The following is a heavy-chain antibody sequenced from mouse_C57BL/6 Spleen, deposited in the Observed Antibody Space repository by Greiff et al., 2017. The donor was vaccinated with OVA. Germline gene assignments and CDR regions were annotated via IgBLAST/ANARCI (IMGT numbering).Heavy chain of an antibody. CDR1: GYTFTSYW. Sequence: QVQLQQPGAELVKPGASVKMSCKASGYTFTSYWITWVKQRPGQGLEWIGDIYPGSGSTKYNEKFKSKATLTVDTSSSTAYMQLSSLTSADSAVYYCAEYVSFERYYDMDYWGQGTSVTVSS. V-gene: IGHV1-55*01. CDR2: IYPGSGST. CDR3: AEYVSFERYYDMDY. D-gene: IGHD5-2*01. J-gene: IGHJ4*01.